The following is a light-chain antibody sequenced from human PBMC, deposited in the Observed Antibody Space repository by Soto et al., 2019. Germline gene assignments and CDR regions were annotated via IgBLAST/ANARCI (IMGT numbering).Light chain of an antibody. CDR2: EAS. V-gene: IGKV1-5*01. J-gene: IGKJ1*01. Sequence: DIQMTQSPSTLSASVGDTVTITCRASQSVSRWLNWYQQKPGKAPRLLIYEASNLESGVPMRFSGSGSGTEFVLTITSLQPADSATYYCQQFNSKVWTFGQGPRVEI. CDR3: QQFNSKVWT. CDR1: QSVSRW.